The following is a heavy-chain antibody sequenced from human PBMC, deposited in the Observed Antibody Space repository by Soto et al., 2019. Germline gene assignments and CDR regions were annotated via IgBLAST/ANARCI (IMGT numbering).Heavy chain of an antibody. CDR3: ARDTRPPHYDFWSGYSHYYYYMDV. J-gene: IGHJ6*03. CDR1: GYTFTSYY. CDR2: INPSGGST. Sequence: QVQLVQSGAEVKKPGASVKVSCKASGYTFTSYYMHWVRQAPGQGLEWMGIINPSGGSTSYAQKFQGRVTMTRDTSTSTVYMELSSLRSEDTAVYYCARDTRPPHYDFWSGYSHYYYYMDVWGKGTTVTVSS. V-gene: IGHV1-46*03. D-gene: IGHD3-3*01.